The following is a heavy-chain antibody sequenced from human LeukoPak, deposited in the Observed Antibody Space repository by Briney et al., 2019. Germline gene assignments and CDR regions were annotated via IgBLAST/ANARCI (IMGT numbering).Heavy chain of an antibody. CDR1: RFTFSSYS. V-gene: IGHV3-23*01. Sequence: GGSLRLSCTASRFTFSSYSKSWVRQAPGEGLEWVSVISGSGGTTHYADSVKGRFTISRDNSKNTLYLQMSIQRAEDTAVYYCKGSGSYYNGYWGQGILVTVSS. CDR3: KGSGSYYNGY. D-gene: IGHD3-10*01. J-gene: IGHJ4*02. CDR2: ISGSGGTT.